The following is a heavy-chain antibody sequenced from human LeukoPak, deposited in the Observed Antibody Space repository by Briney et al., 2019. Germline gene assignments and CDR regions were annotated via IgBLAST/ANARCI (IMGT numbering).Heavy chain of an antibody. CDR2: INPNSGGT. CDR1: GYTFTGYY. V-gene: IGHV1-2*02. J-gene: IGHJ5*02. D-gene: IGHD6-6*01. CDR3: ARESSWFDP. Sequence: SSVKVSCKASGYTFTGYYMHWVRQAAGQGLKWMGWINPNSGGTNYAQKFQGTVTMTRDTSISTAYMELSRLRSDDTAVYYCARESSWFDPWGQGTLVTVSS.